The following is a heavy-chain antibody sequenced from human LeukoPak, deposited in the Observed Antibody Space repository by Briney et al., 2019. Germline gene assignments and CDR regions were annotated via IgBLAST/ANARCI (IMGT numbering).Heavy chain of an antibody. D-gene: IGHD3-9*01. CDR1: GGTFSSYA. V-gene: IGHV1-69*06. J-gene: IGHJ5*02. Sequence: GSSVKVSCKASGGTFSSYAISWVRQAPGQGLEWMGGIIPIFGTANYAQKFQGRVTMTEDTSTDTAYMELSSLRSEDTAVYYCATASHYDILTGYYAPLPSAPSDPWGQGTLVTVSS. CDR3: ATASHYDILTGYYAPLPSAPSDP. CDR2: IIPIFGTA.